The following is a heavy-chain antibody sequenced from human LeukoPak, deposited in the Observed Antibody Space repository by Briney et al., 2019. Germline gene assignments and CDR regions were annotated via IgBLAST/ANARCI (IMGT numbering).Heavy chain of an antibody. CDR1: GGSFSGCY. CDR3: AKEGYSS. V-gene: IGHV4-34*01. J-gene: IGHJ4*02. CDR2: INHSGST. Sequence: PSETLSLTCAVYGGSFSGCYWSWIRQPPGKGLEWIGEINHSGSTNYNPSLKSRVTISVDTSKNQFSLKLSSVTAADTAVYYCAKEGYSSWGQGTLVTVSP. D-gene: IGHD6-13*01.